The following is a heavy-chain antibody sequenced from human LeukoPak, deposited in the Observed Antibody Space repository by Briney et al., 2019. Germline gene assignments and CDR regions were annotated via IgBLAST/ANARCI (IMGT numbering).Heavy chain of an antibody. CDR3: AKDYCSSTSCYQIDY. D-gene: IGHD2-2*01. V-gene: IGHV3-30*02. CDR2: IRYDGSDK. CDR1: GFTFSSYG. Sequence: GGSLRLSCAASGFTFSSYGMHWVRQAPGKGLEWVTFIRYDGSDKYYADSVKGRLTISRDNSKNTLSLLLNSLRAEDTAVYYCAKDYCSSTSCYQIDYWGQGTLVTVSS. J-gene: IGHJ4*02.